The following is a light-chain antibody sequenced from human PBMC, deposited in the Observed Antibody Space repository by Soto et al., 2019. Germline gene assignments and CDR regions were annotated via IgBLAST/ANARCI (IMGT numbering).Light chain of an antibody. CDR3: HQRTNWPPWT. Sequence: DIVLTQSPATLSLSPGETATLSCRASQSISTSLTWYQKKPGQAPRLLIYDASYRTTGVPARFSGRGSGTEFTLTIDRLEPEDFAVYYCHQRTNWPPWTFGQGTNVQIK. V-gene: IGKV3-11*01. CDR1: QSISTS. CDR2: DAS. J-gene: IGKJ1*01.